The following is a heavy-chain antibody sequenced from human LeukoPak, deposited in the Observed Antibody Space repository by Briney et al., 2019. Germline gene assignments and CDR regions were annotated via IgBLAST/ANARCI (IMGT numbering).Heavy chain of an antibody. CDR1: GFTLSDHY. CDR2: ISNDGTTI. Sequence: GGSLRLSCVASGFTLSDHYMSWIRQAPGKGLEWLSYISNDGTTIYYADSVKGRFTISRDNAKNSLHLQMNSLRAGDTAVYYCARDRRPSSWLGVGPWGQGTLVTVSS. J-gene: IGHJ5*02. V-gene: IGHV3-11*04. D-gene: IGHD6-13*01. CDR3: ARDRRPSSWLGVGP.